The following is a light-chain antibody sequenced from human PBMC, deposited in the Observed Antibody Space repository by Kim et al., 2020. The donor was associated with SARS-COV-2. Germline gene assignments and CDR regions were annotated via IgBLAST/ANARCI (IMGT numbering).Light chain of an antibody. Sequence: DIVMTQSPATLSVSPGERATLSCRASQSVSSNLAWYQQKPGQAPRLLNYDASTRATGIPARFSGSGSGTEFTLTISSLQSEDFAVYYCQQYNNWYTFGQGTKLEI. CDR2: DAS. J-gene: IGKJ2*01. V-gene: IGKV3-15*01. CDR3: QQYNNWYT. CDR1: QSVSSN.